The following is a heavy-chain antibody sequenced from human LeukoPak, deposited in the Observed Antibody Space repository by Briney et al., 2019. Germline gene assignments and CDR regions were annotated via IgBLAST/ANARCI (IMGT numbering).Heavy chain of an antibody. CDR3: ATSLRYFDWLLGPFFDY. J-gene: IGHJ4*02. CDR2: FDPEDGET. D-gene: IGHD3-9*01. CDR1: GYTLTELS. Sequence: ASVKVSCKVSGYTLTELSMHWVRQAPGKGLEWMGGFDPEDGETIYAQKFQGRVTMTEDTSTDTAYMELSSLRSEDTAVYYCATSLRYFDWLLGPFFDYWGQGTLVTVSS. V-gene: IGHV1-24*01.